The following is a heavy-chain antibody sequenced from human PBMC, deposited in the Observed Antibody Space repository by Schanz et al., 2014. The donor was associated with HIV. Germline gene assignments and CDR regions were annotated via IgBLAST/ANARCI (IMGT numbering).Heavy chain of an antibody. J-gene: IGHJ4*02. V-gene: IGHV3-23*01. CDR1: GFPFSNYA. CDR3: AKAAVTDYLDY. CDR2: ISGSGDIT. Sequence: EMQLLESGGGLVQPGGSLRLSCAASGFPFSNYAMSWVRQAPGKGLEWVSAISGSGDITYYADSVKGRFTISRDNSKNTLYLQMNSLRAEDTAVYYCAKAAVTDYLDYRGQGTLVTVSS. D-gene: IGHD2-21*02.